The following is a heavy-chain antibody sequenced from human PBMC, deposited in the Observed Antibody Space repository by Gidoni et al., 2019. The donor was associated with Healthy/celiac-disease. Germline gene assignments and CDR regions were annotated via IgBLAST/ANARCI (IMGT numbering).Heavy chain of an antibody. CDR2: IKSKTDGGTT. CDR1: GFTFSNAW. CDR3: TTDRYRVPYGMDV. Sequence: EVQLVESGGGLVKPGGSLRLSCAASGFTFSNAWMNWVRQAPGKGLELVGRIKSKTDGGTTDYAAPVKGRFTISRDDSKNTLYLQMNSLKTEDTAVYYCTTDRYRVPYGMDVWGQGTTVTVSS. D-gene: IGHD1-20*01. J-gene: IGHJ6*02. V-gene: IGHV3-15*07.